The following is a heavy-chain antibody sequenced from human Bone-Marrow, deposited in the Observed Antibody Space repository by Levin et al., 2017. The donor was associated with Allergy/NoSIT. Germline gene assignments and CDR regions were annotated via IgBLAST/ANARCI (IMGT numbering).Heavy chain of an antibody. V-gene: IGHV1-69*08. CDR2: IIPILNKS. CDR1: GGTFGSST. J-gene: IGHJ4*02. CDR3: ARDSDAYASGSPY. Sequence: GASVKVSCKASGGTFGSSTISWVRQAPGQGLEWMARIIPILNKSNYAQTFQGRVTITADKSTSTAYMELSSLRSEDTAIYYCARDSDAYASGSPYWGQGTLVTVSS. D-gene: IGHD3-10*01.